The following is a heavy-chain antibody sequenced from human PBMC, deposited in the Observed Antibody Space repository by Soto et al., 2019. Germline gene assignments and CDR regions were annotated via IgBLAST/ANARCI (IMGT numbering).Heavy chain of an antibody. CDR1: GFTFSSYS. D-gene: IGHD2-2*02. CDR3: ARDIVVVPAAIHDAFDI. V-gene: IGHV3-21*01. CDR2: ISSSSSYI. Sequence: GGSLRLACAASGFTFSSYSMNWVRQAPGKGLEWVSSISSSSSYIYYADSVKGRFTISRDNAKNSLYLQMNSLRAEDTAVYYCARDIVVVPAAIHDAFDIWGQGTMVTVSS. J-gene: IGHJ3*02.